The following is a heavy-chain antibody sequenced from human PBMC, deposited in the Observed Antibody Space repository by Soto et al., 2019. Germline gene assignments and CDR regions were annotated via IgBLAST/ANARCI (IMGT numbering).Heavy chain of an antibody. J-gene: IGHJ4*02. CDR1: GGSISSSSYY. CDR2: IYYSGST. Sequence: QLQLQESGPGLVKPSETLSLTCTVSGGSISSSSYYWGWIRQPPGKGLEWIGSIYYSGSTYYNPSLKSRVTISVDTSKNQFSLKLSSLTAADTAVYYCARQEQLGFDYWGQGTLVTVSS. V-gene: IGHV4-39*01. CDR3: ARQEQLGFDY. D-gene: IGHD6-6*01.